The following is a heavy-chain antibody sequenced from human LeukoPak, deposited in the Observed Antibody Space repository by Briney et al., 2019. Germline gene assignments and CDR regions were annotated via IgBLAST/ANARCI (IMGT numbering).Heavy chain of an antibody. V-gene: IGHV1-18*01. CDR1: GYTFTIYG. CDR3: ARDKAVTTELTQYFHH. J-gene: IGHJ1*01. CDR2: ISGYNGNT. Sequence: ASVKVSCKASGYTFTIYGISWVRQAPGQGLEWMGWISGYNGNTNYAQKFQFRVTMTTDTSTSTAYMELRSLTSDDTAVYYCARDKAVTTELTQYFHHWGQGTLVTVSS. D-gene: IGHD4-11*01.